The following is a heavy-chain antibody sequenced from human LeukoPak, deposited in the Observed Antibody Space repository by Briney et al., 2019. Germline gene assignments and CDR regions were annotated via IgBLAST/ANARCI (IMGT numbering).Heavy chain of an antibody. J-gene: IGHJ4*02. Sequence: ASETLSLTCTVSGGSISSYYWSWIRQPPGKGLEWIGNIYDSGSTNYNPSLKSRLTISVDTSKNQCSLKLSSVTAADTAVYYCARPHYGDYSFDYWAQGTLVTVSS. CDR3: ARPHYGDYSFDY. CDR2: IYDSGST. V-gene: IGHV4-59*01. CDR1: GGSISSYY. D-gene: IGHD4-17*01.